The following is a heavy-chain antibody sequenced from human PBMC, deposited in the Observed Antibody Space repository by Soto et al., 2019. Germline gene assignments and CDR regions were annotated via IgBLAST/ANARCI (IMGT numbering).Heavy chain of an antibody. CDR2: IKQDGSEK. V-gene: IGHV3-7*05. CDR1: GFTFSSYW. J-gene: IGHJ4*02. Sequence: EVQLVESGGGLVQPGGSLRLSCAASGFTFSSYWMTWVRQAPGKGLEWVANIKQDGSEKYFVDSVKGRFTISRDNAKNSLYLQMNSLRAEDTAVYYCARDRWAASHFDYWGQGTLVTVSS. D-gene: IGHD5-18*01. CDR3: ARDRWAASHFDY.